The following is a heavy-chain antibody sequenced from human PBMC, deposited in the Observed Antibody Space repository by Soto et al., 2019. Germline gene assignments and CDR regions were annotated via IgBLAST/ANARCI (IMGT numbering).Heavy chain of an antibody. CDR1: GGSISSSSYY. V-gene: IGHV4-39*01. J-gene: IGHJ3*02. Sequence: LSLTCTVSGGSISSSSYYWGWIRQPPGKGLEWIGSIYYSGSTYYNPSLKSRVTISVDTSKNQFSLKLSSVTAADTAVYYCASPFSGSLNAFDIWGQGTMVTVSS. CDR3: ASPFSGSLNAFDI. D-gene: IGHD1-26*01. CDR2: IYYSGST.